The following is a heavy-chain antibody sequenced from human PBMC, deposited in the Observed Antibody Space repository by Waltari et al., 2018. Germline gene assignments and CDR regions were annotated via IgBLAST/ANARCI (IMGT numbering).Heavy chain of an antibody. D-gene: IGHD2-8*01. CDR3: ARLLNGAFDF. V-gene: IGHV4-38-2*01. Sequence: QVQLQESGPGLEKPSETLSLTCAVSGYSISSGYYWGWIRQPPGKGLEWIGRIYHSWSTYYNPALKSRVTISVDTSKNQFSLKLSSVTAADTAVYYCARLLNGAFDFWGQGTMVTVSS. CDR2: IYHSWST. CDR1: GYSISSGYY. J-gene: IGHJ3*01.